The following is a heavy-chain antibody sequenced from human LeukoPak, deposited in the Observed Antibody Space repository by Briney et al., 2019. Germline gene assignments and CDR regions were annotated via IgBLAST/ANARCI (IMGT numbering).Heavy chain of an antibody. J-gene: IGHJ3*02. CDR2: IYYSGST. CDR1: GGSISSYY. CDR3: ASHYYDSREHHDAFDI. D-gene: IGHD3-22*01. V-gene: IGHV4-59*08. Sequence: SETLSLTCTVSGGSISSYYWSWIRQPPGKGLEWIGYIYYSGSTSYNPSLKSRVTISVDTSKNQFSLKLSSVTAADTAVYYCASHYYDSREHHDAFDIWGQGTMVTVSS.